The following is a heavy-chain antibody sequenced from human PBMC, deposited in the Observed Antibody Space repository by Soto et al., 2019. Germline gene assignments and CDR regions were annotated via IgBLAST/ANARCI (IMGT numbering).Heavy chain of an antibody. V-gene: IGHV4-39*01. D-gene: IGHD4-17*01. CDR1: GASIITDNYF. Sequence: SETLSLTCTVSGASIITDNYFWVWIRQSPRRGLELVGSISYSGRTYDNPSLQSRVTISIDASKNQFSLKLTSVTTADTAVYYCARRRASDYGGNHHPYYFDRWGQGALVTVSS. J-gene: IGHJ4*02. CDR2: ISYSGRT. CDR3: ARRRASDYGGNHHPYYFDR.